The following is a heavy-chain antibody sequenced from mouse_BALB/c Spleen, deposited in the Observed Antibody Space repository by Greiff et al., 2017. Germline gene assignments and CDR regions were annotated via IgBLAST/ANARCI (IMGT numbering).Heavy chain of an antibody. D-gene: IGHD1-1*01. J-gene: IGHJ4*01. CDR2: ISSGSSTI. CDR1: GFTFSSFG. V-gene: IGHV5-17*02. Sequence: EVQRVESGGGLVQPGGSRKLSCAASGFTFSSFGMHWVRQAPEKGLEWVAYISSGSSTIYYADTVKGRFTISRDNPKNTLFLQMTSLRSEDTAMYYCARGSLPTVVAKAMDYWGQGTSVTVSS. CDR3: ARGSLPTVVAKAMDY.